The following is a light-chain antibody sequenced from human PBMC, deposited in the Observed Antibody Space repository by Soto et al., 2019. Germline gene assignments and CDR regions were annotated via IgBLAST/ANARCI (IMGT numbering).Light chain of an antibody. J-gene: IGLJ2*01. Sequence: QSVLTQPASVSGSPGQPITMFCIGTSSDVGSYNLVSWYQQHPGKAPKLMIYEVSKRPSGVSNRFSGSKSGNTASLTISGLQAEDEADYYCCSYAGSSTFVVFGGGTKVTVL. CDR3: CSYAGSSTFVV. V-gene: IGLV2-23*02. CDR2: EVS. CDR1: SSDVGSYNL.